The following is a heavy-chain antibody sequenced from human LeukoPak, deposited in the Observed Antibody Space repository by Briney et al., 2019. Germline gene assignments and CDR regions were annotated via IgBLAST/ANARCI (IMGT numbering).Heavy chain of an antibody. CDR2: IYYSGST. V-gene: IGHV4-39*07. J-gene: IGHJ4*02. D-gene: IGHD3-10*01. Sequence: PSETLSLTCTVSGGSISSSSYYWGWIRQPPGKGLEWIGSIYYSGSTYYNPSLKSRVTISVDTSKNQFSLKLSSVTAADTAVYYCARESDYGSGIDRVGSSWYVDYWGQGTLVTVSS. CDR3: ARESDYGSGIDRVGSSWYVDY. CDR1: GGSISSSSYY.